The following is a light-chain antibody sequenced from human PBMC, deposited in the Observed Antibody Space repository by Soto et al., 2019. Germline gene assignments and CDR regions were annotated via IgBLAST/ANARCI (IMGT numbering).Light chain of an antibody. Sequence: IQMTQSPTTLSASVGDRITITCRSSQSISSWLAWYQQKPWXAPKLLIYDASSLESGVPSRFSGSGYGKESTLTISSLQPDDFATYYFQQYNSYSGTFGQGTKVDIK. J-gene: IGKJ1*01. CDR2: DAS. V-gene: IGKV1-5*01. CDR3: QQYNSYSGT. CDR1: QSISSW.